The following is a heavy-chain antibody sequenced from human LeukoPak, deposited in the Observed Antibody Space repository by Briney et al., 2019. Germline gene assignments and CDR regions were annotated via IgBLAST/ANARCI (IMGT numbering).Heavy chain of an antibody. CDR3: ARNAASYYYDSSGSNRGYFDY. J-gene: IGHJ4*02. V-gene: IGHV1-69*13. CDR2: FIPIFGTA. Sequence: PVKISSKTSVGTFSSYAISWVRQAPGQRVEWMGGFIPIFGTANYTQKFQGRVTITADESTSTAYMELSSLRSEDTAVYYCARNAASYYYDSSGSNRGYFDYWGQGTLVTVSS. CDR1: VGTFSSYA. D-gene: IGHD3-22*01.